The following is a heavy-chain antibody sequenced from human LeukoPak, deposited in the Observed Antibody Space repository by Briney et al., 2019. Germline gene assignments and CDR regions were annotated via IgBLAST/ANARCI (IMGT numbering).Heavy chain of an antibody. CDR1: GFTFSSYA. J-gene: IGHJ6*03. D-gene: IGHD1-26*01. CDR2: VSGSGGST. V-gene: IGHV3-23*01. Sequence: GGSLRLSCAASGFTFSSYAMSWVRQAPGKGLEWVSAVSGSGGSTYYADSVKGRFTISRDNSKNTLYLQMSSLRAEDTAVYYCAKHREGYYYYMDVWGKGTTVTVSS. CDR3: AKHREGYYYYMDV.